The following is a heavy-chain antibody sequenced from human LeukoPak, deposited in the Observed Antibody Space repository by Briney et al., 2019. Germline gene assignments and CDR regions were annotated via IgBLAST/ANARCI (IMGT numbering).Heavy chain of an antibody. J-gene: IGHJ1*01. V-gene: IGHV3-33*01. D-gene: IGHD3-22*01. CDR1: GFTFSSYG. CDR3: ARDDDTTGHYSYFQH. CDR2: IWSDGYKK. Sequence: GGSLRLSCAASGFTFSSYGMHGIRQAPGKGGEWVAVIWSDGYKKYYAESVKGRFTISRDTSKTTLYLQMNSLRAEDTAVYYCARDDDTTGHYSYFQHWGQGTLVTVSS.